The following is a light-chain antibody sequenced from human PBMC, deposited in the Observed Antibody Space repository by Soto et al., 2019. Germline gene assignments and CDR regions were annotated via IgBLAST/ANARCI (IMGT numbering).Light chain of an antibody. CDR2: GVS. V-gene: IGKV3-20*01. J-gene: IGKJ1*01. CDR1: QSVTSIY. CDR3: QQYGSFPWT. Sequence: EIVLTQSPGTLSLSPGERAILSCRASQSVTSIYLAWYQQKPGQAPRLLIYGVSSRATGIPDRFSGSGSGTDFALTISRLESEDFAVYYCQQYGSFPWTFGQGTKVEIK.